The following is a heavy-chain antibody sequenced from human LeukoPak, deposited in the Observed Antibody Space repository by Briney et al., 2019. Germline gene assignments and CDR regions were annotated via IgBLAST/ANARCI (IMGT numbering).Heavy chain of an antibody. CDR2: IYYSGST. V-gene: IGHV4-39*07. CDR1: GGSISSSSYY. J-gene: IGHJ6*03. CDR3: ARGRSGWYGHHYYYYYMDV. D-gene: IGHD6-13*01. Sequence: SETLSLTCTVSGGSISSSSYYWGWIRQPPGKGLEWIGSIYYSGSTYYNPSLKSRVTISVDTSKNQFSLKLSSVTAADTAVYYCARGRSGWYGHHYYYYYMDVWGKGTTVTVSS.